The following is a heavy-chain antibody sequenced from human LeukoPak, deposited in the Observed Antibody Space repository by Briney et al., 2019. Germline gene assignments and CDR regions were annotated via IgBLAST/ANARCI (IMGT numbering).Heavy chain of an antibody. CDR1: GFTFSSYA. Sequence: PGGSLRLSCAASGFTFSSYAMSWVRQAPGKGLEWVSSISSSSTYIYYADSVKGRFTISRDNAKNSLYLQMNSLRAEDTAVYYCARDGFGGWGVFGSSDYWGQGALVTVSS. V-gene: IGHV3-21*01. CDR3: ARDGFGGWGVFGSSDY. CDR2: ISSSSTYI. D-gene: IGHD3-3*01. J-gene: IGHJ4*02.